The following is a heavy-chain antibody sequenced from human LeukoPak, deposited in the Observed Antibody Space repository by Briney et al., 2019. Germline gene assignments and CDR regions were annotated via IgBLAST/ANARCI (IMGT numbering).Heavy chain of an antibody. V-gene: IGHV4-59*08. J-gene: IGHJ4*02. CDR1: GGSISSYY. Sequence: PSETLSLTCTVSGGSISSYYWSWIRQPPGKGLEWIGYIYYSGSTNYNPSLKSRVAISVDTSKSQFSLKLSSVTAADTAVYYCARLPRGYYGDYQIDYWGQGTLVTLSS. CDR3: ARLPRGYYGDYQIDY. CDR2: IYYSGST. D-gene: IGHD4-17*01.